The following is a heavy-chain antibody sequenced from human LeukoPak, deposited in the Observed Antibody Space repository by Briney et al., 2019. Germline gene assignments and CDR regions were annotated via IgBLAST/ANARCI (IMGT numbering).Heavy chain of an antibody. J-gene: IGHJ5*02. CDR3: ARALTTVTTWFWLDP. CDR1: GYTFTGYY. CDR2: INPNSGGT. V-gene: IGHV1-2*02. D-gene: IGHD4-17*01. Sequence: ASVKVSCKASGYTFTGYYMHWVRQAPGQGLEWMGWINPNSGGTNNAQKFQGRVTMTRDTSISTAYMELSRLRSDDTAVYYCARALTTVTTWFWLDPWGQGTLVTVSS.